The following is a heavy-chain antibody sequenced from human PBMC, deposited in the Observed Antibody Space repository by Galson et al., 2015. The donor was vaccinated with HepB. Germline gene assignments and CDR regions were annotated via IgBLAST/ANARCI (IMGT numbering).Heavy chain of an antibody. CDR1: GFTFSGYW. J-gene: IGHJ4*02. V-gene: IGHV3-74*01. CDR2: NNNDGSNR. Sequence: SLRLPCPVSGFTFSGYWLYWVRHGPGLGLVWVSQNNNDGSNRGYADSVKARFTISRDNAKNTLYLEMNRLRAEDTAVYYCERSLFDCWGQGTLVTVSS. CDR3: ERSLFDC.